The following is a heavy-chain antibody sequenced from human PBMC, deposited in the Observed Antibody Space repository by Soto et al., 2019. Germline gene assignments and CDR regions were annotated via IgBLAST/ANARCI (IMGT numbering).Heavy chain of an antibody. J-gene: IGHJ4*02. Sequence: PGGSLRLSCAASGFTFSAHYMDWVRQAPGKGLEWVGRIKNKANSYTTEYAASVEGRFTISREDSQNSLYLQMNSLKTEDTAVYYCPRVSLVGPSGGRYFDYWGQGSQVAVSS. CDR2: IKNKANSYTT. V-gene: IGHV3-72*01. CDR3: PRVSLVGPSGGRYFDY. CDR1: GFTFSAHY. D-gene: IGHD1-26*01.